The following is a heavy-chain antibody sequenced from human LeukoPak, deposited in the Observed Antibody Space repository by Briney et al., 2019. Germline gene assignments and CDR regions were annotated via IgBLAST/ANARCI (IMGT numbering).Heavy chain of an antibody. CDR1: GFTFSSYG. CDR2: ISYDGSNK. D-gene: IGHD6-19*01. J-gene: IGHJ4*02. V-gene: IGHV3-30*18. Sequence: PGRSLRLSCAASGFTFSSYGMHWVRQAPGKGLEWVAVISYDGSNKYYADSVKGRFTISRDNSKNTLYPQMNSLRAEDTAVYYCAKDDRGSGWFWGQGTLVTVSS. CDR3: AKDDRGSGWF.